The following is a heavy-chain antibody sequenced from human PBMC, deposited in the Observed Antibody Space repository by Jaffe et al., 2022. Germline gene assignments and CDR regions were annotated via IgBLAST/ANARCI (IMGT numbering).Heavy chain of an antibody. D-gene: IGHD2-8*02. CDR3: AKDRGVVYAISGETDAFDI. CDR1: GFTFSSYA. J-gene: IGHJ3*02. V-gene: IGHV3-23*01. Sequence: EVQLLESGGGLVQPGGSLRLSCAASGFTFSSYAMSWVRQAPGKGLEWVSAISGSGGSTYYADSVKGRFTISRDNSKNTLYLQMNSLRAEDTAVYYCAKDRGVVYAISGETDAFDIWGQGTMVTVSS. CDR2: ISGSGGST.